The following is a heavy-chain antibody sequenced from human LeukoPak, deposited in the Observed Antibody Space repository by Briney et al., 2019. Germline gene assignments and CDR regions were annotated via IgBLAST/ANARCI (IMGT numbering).Heavy chain of an antibody. J-gene: IGHJ4*02. CDR1: GFTFSIYS. D-gene: IGHD5-12*01. CDR3: GRGRPRGYSGYVIDY. V-gene: IGHV3-21*01. Sequence: GGSLRLSYAASGFTFSIYSMNWVRQAPGKGLEWVSSISSSSSYIYYADSVKGRFTISRDNAKNSLYLQMNSLRAEDTAVYYCGRGRPRGYSGYVIDYWGQGTPITVSS. CDR2: ISSSSSYI.